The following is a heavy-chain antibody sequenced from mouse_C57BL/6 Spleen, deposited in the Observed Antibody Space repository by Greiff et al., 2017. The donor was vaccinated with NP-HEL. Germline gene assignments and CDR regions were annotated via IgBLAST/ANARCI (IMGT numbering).Heavy chain of an antibody. CDR1: GYAFSSYW. CDR3: ASYGSSLSYWYFDV. V-gene: IGHV1-80*01. Sequence: QVQLQQSGAELVKPGASVKISCKASGYAFSSYWMNWVKQRPGKGLEWIGQIYPGDGDTNYNGKFKGKATLTADKSSSTAYMQLSSLTSEDSAVYFCASYGSSLSYWYFDVWGTGTTVTVSS. D-gene: IGHD1-1*01. J-gene: IGHJ1*03. CDR2: IYPGDGDT.